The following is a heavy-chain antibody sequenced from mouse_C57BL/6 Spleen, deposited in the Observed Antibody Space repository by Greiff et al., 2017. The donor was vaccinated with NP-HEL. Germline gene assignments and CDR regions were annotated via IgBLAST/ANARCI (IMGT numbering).Heavy chain of an antibody. D-gene: IGHD2-4*01. Sequence: VKLVESGPGLVAPSQSLSITCTVSGFSLTSYGVDWVRQSPGKGLEWLGVVWGVGSTNYNSALKSRLSISKDNSKSQVFLKMNSLQTDDTAMYYCARRDYDEDYFDYWGQGTTLTVSS. CDR3: ARRDYDEDYFDY. CDR1: GFSLTSYG. V-gene: IGHV2-6*01. CDR2: VWGVGST. J-gene: IGHJ2*01.